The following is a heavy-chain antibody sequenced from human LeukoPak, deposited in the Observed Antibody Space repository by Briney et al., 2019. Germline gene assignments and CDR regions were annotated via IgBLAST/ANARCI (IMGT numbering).Heavy chain of an antibody. CDR3: AKGARYYDFWSGYPAYYYYYMDV. Sequence: GGSLRLSCAASGFTFSSYAMHWVRQAPGKGLEWVAVISYDGSNKYYADSVKGRFTISRDNSKNTLYLQMNSLRAEDTAVYYCAKGARYYDFWSGYPAYYYYYMDVWGKGTTVTVSS. D-gene: IGHD3-3*01. V-gene: IGHV3-30-3*01. J-gene: IGHJ6*03. CDR1: GFTFSSYA. CDR2: ISYDGSNK.